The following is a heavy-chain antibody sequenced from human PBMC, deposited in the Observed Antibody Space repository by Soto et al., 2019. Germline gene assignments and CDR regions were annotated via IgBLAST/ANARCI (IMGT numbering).Heavy chain of an antibody. CDR1: GFTFSTYS. CDR2: ISSSSSTI. D-gene: IGHD3-22*01. V-gene: IGHV3-48*01. Sequence: GGSLRLSCAASGFTFSTYSMNWVRQAPGKGLEWVSYISSSSSTIFYTDSVKGRFTVSRDNAKNSLYLQMNSLRAEDMAVYYCARPTYYYDSSGPPAYWGQGTLVTVS. CDR3: ARPTYYYDSSGPPAY. J-gene: IGHJ4*02.